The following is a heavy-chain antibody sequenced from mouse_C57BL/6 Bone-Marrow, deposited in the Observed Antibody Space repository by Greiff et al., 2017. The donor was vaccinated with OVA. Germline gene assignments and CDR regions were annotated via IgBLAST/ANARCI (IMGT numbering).Heavy chain of an antibody. CDR3: ARGNNYWMDY. D-gene: IGHD5-2*01. CDR2: IYPRSGNT. J-gene: IGHJ4*01. V-gene: IGHV1-81*01. CDR1: GYTFTSYG. Sequence: VMLVESGAELARPGASVKLSCKASGYTFTSYGISWVKQRTGQGLEWIGEIYPRSGNTYYNEKFKGKATLTAYKSSSTAYMELRSLTSEDSAVYFCARGNNYWMDYWGQGTSVTVSS.